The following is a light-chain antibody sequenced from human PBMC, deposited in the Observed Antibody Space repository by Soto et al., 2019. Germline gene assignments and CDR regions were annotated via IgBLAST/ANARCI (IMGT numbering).Light chain of an antibody. Sequence: DIVMTQSPDSLAVSLGERATINCKSSQSVLYSSNNKNYLAWYQQKPGQPPKLLIYWASTRESGVPDRFSGSGSGTDFTLTISSLQAEDVAVYYCHQHYSPPPTFGQGTKVEIK. V-gene: IGKV4-1*01. J-gene: IGKJ1*01. CDR3: HQHYSPPPT. CDR1: QSVLYSSNNKNY. CDR2: WAS.